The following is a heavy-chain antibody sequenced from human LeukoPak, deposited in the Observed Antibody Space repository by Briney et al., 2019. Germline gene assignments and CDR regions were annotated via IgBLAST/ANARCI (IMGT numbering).Heavy chain of an antibody. Sequence: GGSLRLSCAASGFTFSSYGMHWVRQAPGKGLEWVAFIRYDGSNKYYADSVKGRFTISRDNSKNTLYLQMNSLRAEDTAVYYCAKGKRYYYDSSGYCPFDYWGQGTLVTVSS. J-gene: IGHJ4*02. CDR1: GFTFSSYG. D-gene: IGHD3-22*01. CDR3: AKGKRYYYDSSGYCPFDY. CDR2: IRYDGSNK. V-gene: IGHV3-30*02.